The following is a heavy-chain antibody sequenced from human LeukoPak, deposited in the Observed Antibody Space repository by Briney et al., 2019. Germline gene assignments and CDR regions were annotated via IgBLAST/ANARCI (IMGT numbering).Heavy chain of an antibody. Sequence: SEPLSLTCSVYGGSFSGYYWSWIRQPPGKGLEWIGEINHSGSTNYNPSLKSRVTISVDTSKNQFSLKLSSVTAADTAVYYCARHKYSSGWPPEGAFDIWGQGTMVTVSS. CDR1: GGSFSGYY. J-gene: IGHJ3*02. V-gene: IGHV4-34*01. CDR2: INHSGST. CDR3: ARHKYSSGWPPEGAFDI. D-gene: IGHD6-19*01.